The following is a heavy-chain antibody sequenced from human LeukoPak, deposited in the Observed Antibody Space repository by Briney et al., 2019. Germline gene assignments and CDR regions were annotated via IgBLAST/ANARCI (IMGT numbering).Heavy chain of an antibody. V-gene: IGHV4-59*01. D-gene: IGHD3-22*01. CDR1: GGSLSGFY. CDR2: VYYSGST. Sequence: PSETLSLTCTVSGGSLSGFYWSWIRQPPGKGLEWIGYVYYSGSTTYNPSLKSRVTISVDTSKNQFSLRLGSVTAADTAVYYCARDSYYDSSGYYREYYFDYWGQGTLVTVSS. CDR3: ARDSYYDSSGYYREYYFDY. J-gene: IGHJ4*02.